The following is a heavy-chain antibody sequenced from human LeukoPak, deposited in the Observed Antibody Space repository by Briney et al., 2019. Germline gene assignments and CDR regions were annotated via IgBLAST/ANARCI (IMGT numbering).Heavy chain of an antibody. V-gene: IGHV3-11*04. Sequence: GESLKISCAASGFTFSDYYMSWIRQAPGKGLEWVSYISSSGSTIYYADSVKGRFTISRDNAKNSLYLQMNSLRAEDTAVYYCATANRDDFDYWGQGTLVTASS. CDR2: ISSSGSTI. CDR1: GFTFSDYY. CDR3: ATANRDDFDY. D-gene: IGHD5-24*01. J-gene: IGHJ4*02.